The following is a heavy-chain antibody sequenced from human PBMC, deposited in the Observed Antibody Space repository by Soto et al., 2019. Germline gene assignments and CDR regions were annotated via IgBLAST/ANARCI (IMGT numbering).Heavy chain of an antibody. CDR1: GGSISSGGYY. CDR3: ARFYMVRGVMSAFDI. D-gene: IGHD3-10*01. V-gene: IGHV4-31*03. CDR2: IYYLGST. J-gene: IGHJ3*02. Sequence: QVQLQESGPGLVKPSQTLSLACTVSGGSISSGGYYWSWIRQHPGKGLEWIGYIYYLGSTYYNPTLKSRVTISVDASKKQFSLKLSSVTAADTAVYYCARFYMVRGVMSAFDILGQGTMVTVSS.